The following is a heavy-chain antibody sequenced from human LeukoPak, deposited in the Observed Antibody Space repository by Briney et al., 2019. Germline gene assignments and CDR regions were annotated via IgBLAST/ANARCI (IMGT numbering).Heavy chain of an antibody. Sequence: SETLSLTCTVSGGSLNSYYWSWIRQPPGKGLEWIGYIFYSGSTSYNPSLESRVTISVDTSKNQFTLKLGSVTAADTAVYFCARHAGRWTYFDYWGQGILVAVSS. CDR2: IFYSGST. CDR1: GGSLNSYY. J-gene: IGHJ4*02. D-gene: IGHD5-24*01. CDR3: ARHAGRWTYFDY. V-gene: IGHV4-59*08.